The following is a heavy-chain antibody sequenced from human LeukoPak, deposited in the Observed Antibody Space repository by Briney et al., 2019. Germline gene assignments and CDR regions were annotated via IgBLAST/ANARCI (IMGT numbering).Heavy chain of an antibody. D-gene: IGHD3-22*01. CDR1: GGSISNYY. Sequence: PSETLSLTCTVSGGSISNYYWSWIRQPPGKGLEWLGYIYYSGSTNYNPSLKSRVTISVDTSKNQFSLKLSSVTAADTAVYYCARRPKYDYDNSGYFDYWGQGTLVTVSS. J-gene: IGHJ4*02. V-gene: IGHV4-59*08. CDR2: IYYSGST. CDR3: ARRPKYDYDNSGYFDY.